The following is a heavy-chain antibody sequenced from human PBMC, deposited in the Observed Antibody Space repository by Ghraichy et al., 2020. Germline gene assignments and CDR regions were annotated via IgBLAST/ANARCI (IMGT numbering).Heavy chain of an antibody. D-gene: IGHD2-15*01. CDR2: ISGSGGNT. V-gene: IGHV3-23*01. Sequence: GGSLRLSCAASGFTFSSYAMSWVRQAPGKGLEWVSAISGSGGNTYYADSVKGRFTISRDNSKNTLYLQMNSLRTEDTAVYYCAKGAVVAAIRPGFDYWGRGPLVTVSS. J-gene: IGHJ4*02. CDR3: AKGAVVAAIRPGFDY. CDR1: GFTFSSYA.